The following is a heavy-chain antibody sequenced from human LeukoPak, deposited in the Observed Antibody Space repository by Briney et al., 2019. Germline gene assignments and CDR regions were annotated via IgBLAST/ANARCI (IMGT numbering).Heavy chain of an antibody. D-gene: IGHD2-2*01. CDR3: ARDLYCSSTSCYLKFDY. CDR1: GFTFSSYS. J-gene: IGHJ4*02. Sequence: GGSLRLSCAASGFTFSSYSMNWVRQAPGKGLEWVSSISSSSSYIYYADSVKGRFTISRDNAKNSLYLQMNSLRAEDTAVYYCARDLYCSSTSCYLKFDYWGQGTLVTVSS. V-gene: IGHV3-21*01. CDR2: ISSSSSYI.